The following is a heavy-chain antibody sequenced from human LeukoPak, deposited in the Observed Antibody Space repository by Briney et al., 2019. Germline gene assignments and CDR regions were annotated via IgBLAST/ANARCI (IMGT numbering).Heavy chain of an antibody. V-gene: IGHV6-1*01. CDR1: GDSVSSNSAA. CDR3: ARGTSIAAAGTDLDY. J-gene: IGHJ4*02. CDR2: TYYRSKWYN. D-gene: IGHD6-13*01. Sequence: SQTLPLTCAISGDSVSSNSAAWNWIRQSPSRGLEWLGRTYYRSKWYNDYAVSVKSRITINADTSKNQLSLQLDSVTPEDTAVYYCARGTSIAAAGTDLDYWGQGSLVTVSS.